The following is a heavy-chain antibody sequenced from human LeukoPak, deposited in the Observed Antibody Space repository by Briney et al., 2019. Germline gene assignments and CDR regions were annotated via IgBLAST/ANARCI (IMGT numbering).Heavy chain of an antibody. Sequence: PGGSLRLSCAASGFTFSSYAMHWVRQAPGKGLEWVAVISYDGSNKYCADSVKGRFTISRDNSKNTLYLQMNSLRAEGTAVYYCASTPNGVAAIYFDYWGQGTLVTVSS. CDR1: GFTFSSYA. D-gene: IGHD2-15*01. CDR2: ISYDGSNK. J-gene: IGHJ4*02. CDR3: ASTPNGVAAIYFDY. V-gene: IGHV3-30*04.